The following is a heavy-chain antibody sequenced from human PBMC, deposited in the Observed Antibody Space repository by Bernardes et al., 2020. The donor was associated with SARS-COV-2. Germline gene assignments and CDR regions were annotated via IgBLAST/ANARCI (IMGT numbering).Heavy chain of an antibody. CDR1: GYTFSAYY. Sequence: AAAKVSCTASGYTFSAYYTHWLRQAPGQGLEWMGWISPKSGATNLAQKFQGRVTMTRDTSISTDYMELSRLRSDDTAVYYCARTFYYDRGGDSLFDYWGQGTPVTVSS. J-gene: IGHJ4*02. D-gene: IGHD2-21*01. CDR3: ARTFYYDRGGDSLFDY. V-gene: IGHV1-2*02. CDR2: ISPKSGAT.